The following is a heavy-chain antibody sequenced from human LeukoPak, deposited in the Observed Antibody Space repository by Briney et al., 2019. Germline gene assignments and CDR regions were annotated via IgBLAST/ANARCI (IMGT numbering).Heavy chain of an antibody. J-gene: IGHJ4*02. Sequence: PSETLSLTCTVSGGSISSYYWSWIRQPPGKGLEWIGYIYYSGSTNYNASLKSRVTISVDTSKNQFSLKLRSVTAADTAVYYCARVTAYDGSGYYKYYFDYWGQGTLVTVSS. V-gene: IGHV4-59*01. D-gene: IGHD3-22*01. CDR1: GGSISSYY. CDR2: IYYSGST. CDR3: ARVTAYDGSGYYKYYFDY.